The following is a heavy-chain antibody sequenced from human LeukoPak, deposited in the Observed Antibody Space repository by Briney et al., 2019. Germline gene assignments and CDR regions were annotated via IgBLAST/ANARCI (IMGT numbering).Heavy chain of an antibody. J-gene: IGHJ6*02. Sequence: EASVKVSCKASGYTFTGYYMHWVRQAPGQGLEWMGWINPNSGGTNYAQKFQGRVTMTRDTSISTAYMELSRLRSDDTAVYYCARDTGQLDYYYGMDVWGQGTTVTVSS. CDR2: INPNSGGT. CDR1: GYTFTGYY. D-gene: IGHD6-13*01. CDR3: ARDTGQLDYYYGMDV. V-gene: IGHV1-2*02.